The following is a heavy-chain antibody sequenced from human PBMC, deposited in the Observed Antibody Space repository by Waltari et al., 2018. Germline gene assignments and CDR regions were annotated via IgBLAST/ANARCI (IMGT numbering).Heavy chain of an antibody. V-gene: IGHV1-24*01. D-gene: IGHD5-12*01. CDR1: GYTLTELS. Sequence: QVQLVQSGAEVKKPGASVKVSCKVSGYTLTELSMHWVRQAPGKGLEWMGGFDPEDGETSYEQKVQGRVTMTEDTSTDTAYMELSSLRSEDTAVYYCATVRLRCPLNGFDPWGQGTLVTVSS. CDR2: FDPEDGET. J-gene: IGHJ5*02. CDR3: ATVRLRCPLNGFDP.